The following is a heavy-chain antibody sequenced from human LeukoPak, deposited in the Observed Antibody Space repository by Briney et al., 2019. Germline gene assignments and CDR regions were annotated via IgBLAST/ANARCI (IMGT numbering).Heavy chain of an antibody. V-gene: IGHV1-18*01. J-gene: IGHJ4*02. CDR2: ISVYNANT. CDR3: ARDEIFGVGTHFDC. D-gene: IGHD3-3*01. CDR1: GYTFTDYG. Sequence: GASVKASCVTSGYTFTDYGISWVRQAPGQRLEWLGWISVYNANTNYAKKFQGRVTMTRDTSTTTVYMELTGLTSDDTATYYCARDEIFGVGTHFDCWGQGTPVIVSS.